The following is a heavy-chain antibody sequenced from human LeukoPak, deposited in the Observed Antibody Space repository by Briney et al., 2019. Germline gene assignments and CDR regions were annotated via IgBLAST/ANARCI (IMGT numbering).Heavy chain of an antibody. CDR2: ISGGTT. J-gene: IGHJ4*02. Sequence: PGGSLRLSCTASGFTFGDYLMSWFRQAPGGGLEWIGFISGGTTEYAASVKGRFTISRDDSTSIAYLQMNSLTTEDTAVYYCSRGSGWLSVYWGQGTLVTVSS. CDR1: GFTFGDYL. D-gene: IGHD6-19*01. CDR3: SRGSGWLSVY. V-gene: IGHV3-49*03.